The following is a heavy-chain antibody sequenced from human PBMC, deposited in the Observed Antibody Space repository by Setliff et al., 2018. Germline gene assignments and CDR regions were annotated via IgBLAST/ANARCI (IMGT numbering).Heavy chain of an antibody. Sequence: PGGSLRLSCAASGFTFSSYAMSWVRQAPGKGLGWVSAISVSGGTTYYADSVKGRFTISRDNSKNTLYLQMNSLRAEDTALYYCATTGYCDTGSCYFYFDYWGQGTLVTVSS. CDR2: ISVSGGTT. V-gene: IGHV3-23*01. CDR3: ATTGYCDTGSCYFYFDY. D-gene: IGHD2-15*01. J-gene: IGHJ4*02. CDR1: GFTFSSYA.